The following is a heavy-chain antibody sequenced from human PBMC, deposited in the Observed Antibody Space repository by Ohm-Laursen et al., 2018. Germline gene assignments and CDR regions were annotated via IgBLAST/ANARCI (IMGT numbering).Heavy chain of an antibody. D-gene: IGHD4-17*01. V-gene: IGHV3-30*18. CDR3: AKAPGGYYGDGPTVDY. CDR1: GFAFSNSW. Sequence: SLRLSCSASGFAFSNSWLTWVRQAPGKGLEWVALISFHGSNKYYADSVKGRFTISRDNSRNTLYMQMNSLSAEDTAVYYCAKAPGGYYGDGPTVDYWGQGTLVTVSS. CDR2: ISFHGSNK. J-gene: IGHJ4*02.